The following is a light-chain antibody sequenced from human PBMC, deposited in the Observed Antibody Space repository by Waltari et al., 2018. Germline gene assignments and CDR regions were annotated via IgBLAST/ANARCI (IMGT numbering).Light chain of an antibody. CDR2: DVS. J-gene: IGLJ3*02. CDR1: RSHVAGSNY. CDR3: SSYTSSSTWV. V-gene: IGLV2-14*01. Sequence: QSALTQPASVSGSPGQSIPISCTATRSHVAGSNYVSWYQQHPGKAPKLMIYDVSKRPSGVSNRFSGSKSGNTASLTISGLQAEDEADYYCSSYTSSSTWVFGGGTKLTVL.